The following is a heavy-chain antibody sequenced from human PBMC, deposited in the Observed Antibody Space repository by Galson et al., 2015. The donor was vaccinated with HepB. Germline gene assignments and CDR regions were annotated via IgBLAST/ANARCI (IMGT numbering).Heavy chain of an antibody. CDR3: TMYYYDTSGVLKGCDH. V-gene: IGHV3-30*03. CDR2: ISYDGSNK. J-gene: IGHJ4*02. Sequence: SLRLSCAASGFTFSNYGIYWVRQAPGKGLEWVALISYDGSNKFYADSVKGRFTISRDNSMNTLYLQMNSLRAEDTAVYYCTMYYYDTSGVLKGCDHWGRGTLVTVSS. D-gene: IGHD3-22*01. CDR1: GFTFSNYG.